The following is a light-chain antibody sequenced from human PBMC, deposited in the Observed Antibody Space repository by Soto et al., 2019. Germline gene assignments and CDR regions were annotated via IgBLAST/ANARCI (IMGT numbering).Light chain of an antibody. Sequence: QSALTQPPSASGSPGQSVTISCTGTSSDVGDYNYVSWYQQHPGKAPKLMIYEVSKRPSGVPDRFSGSKSGNTASLTVSGLQAEDEADYYCSSYAGSNNYVVGTGT. J-gene: IGLJ1*01. CDR1: SSDVGDYNY. CDR3: SSYAGSNNYV. CDR2: EVS. V-gene: IGLV2-8*01.